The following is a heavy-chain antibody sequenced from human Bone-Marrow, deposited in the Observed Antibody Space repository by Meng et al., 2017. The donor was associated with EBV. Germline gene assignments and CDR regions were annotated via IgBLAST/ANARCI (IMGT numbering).Heavy chain of an antibody. Sequence: QVWGVQSVAGEKMPGASVKVSCWTSGGTFNSDAVSWVRQAPGQGLEWMGGLIPMSGAPHYAQKFQGRVTITADESTSTHYMDLSNLRSDDTAMYYCASESGRGFTPDYWGQGTLVTVSS. D-gene: IGHD3-10*01. CDR1: GGTFNSDA. CDR2: LIPMSGAP. CDR3: ASESGRGFTPDY. V-gene: IGHV1-69*01. J-gene: IGHJ4*02.